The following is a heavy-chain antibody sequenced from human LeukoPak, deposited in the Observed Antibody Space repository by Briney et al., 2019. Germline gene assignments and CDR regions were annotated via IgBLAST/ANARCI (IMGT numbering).Heavy chain of an antibody. CDR2: IYYSGST. Sequence: SETLSLTCTVSGGSISSYYWSWIRQPPGKGLEWIGYIYYSGSTNYNPSLKSRVTISVDTSKNQFSLKLSSVTAADTAVYYCASQYYDILTGYYGYWGQGTLVTVSS. CDR3: ASQYYDILTGYYGY. CDR1: GGSISSYY. J-gene: IGHJ4*02. V-gene: IGHV4-59*01. D-gene: IGHD3-9*01.